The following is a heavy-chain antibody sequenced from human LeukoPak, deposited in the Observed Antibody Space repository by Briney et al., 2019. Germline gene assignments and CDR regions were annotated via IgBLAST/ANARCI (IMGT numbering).Heavy chain of an antibody. J-gene: IGHJ6*03. CDR1: GGSINSHTYY. V-gene: IGHV4-61*02. D-gene: IGHD6-13*01. CDR2: IYSSGST. Sequence: PSETLSLTCTVSGGSINSHTYYWSWIRQPAGKGLEWIGRIYSSGSTDYNPSLKSRVTISVDTSKNQFSLKLSSVTAADTAVYYCARGKRWWQQLVTGYYMDVWGKGTTVTVSS. CDR3: ARGKRWWQQLVTGYYMDV.